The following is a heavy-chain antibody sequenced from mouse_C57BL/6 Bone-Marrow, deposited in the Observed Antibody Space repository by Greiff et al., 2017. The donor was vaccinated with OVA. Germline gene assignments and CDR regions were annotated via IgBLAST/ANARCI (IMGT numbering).Heavy chain of an antibody. Sequence: VKLVESGPGLVAPSQSLSITCTVSGFSLTSYGVHWVRQPPGKGLEWLVVIWSDGSTTYNSALKSRLSISKDNSKSQVFLKMNSLQTDDTAMYYCARHGSNSYYYAMDYWGQGTSVTVSS. J-gene: IGHJ4*01. V-gene: IGHV2-6-1*01. D-gene: IGHD2-5*01. CDR1: GFSLTSYG. CDR2: IWSDGST. CDR3: ARHGSNSYYYAMDY.